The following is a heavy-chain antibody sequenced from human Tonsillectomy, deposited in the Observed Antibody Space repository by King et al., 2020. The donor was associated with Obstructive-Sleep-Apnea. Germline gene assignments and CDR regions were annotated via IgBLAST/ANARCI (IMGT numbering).Heavy chain of an antibody. CDR2: IRYDGSNK. D-gene: IGHD3-9*01. J-gene: IGHJ4*02. V-gene: IGHV3-30*02. CDR1: GFTFSSYG. CDR3: SKGNDILTGYYIDY. Sequence: VQLVESGGGVVQPGGSLRLSCAASGFTFSSYGMHWVRQAPGKGLEWVAFIRYDGSNKYYADSVKGRFTISRDNSKNTLYLQMNSLRAEDTAVYYWSKGNDILTGYYIDYWGQGTLVTVSS.